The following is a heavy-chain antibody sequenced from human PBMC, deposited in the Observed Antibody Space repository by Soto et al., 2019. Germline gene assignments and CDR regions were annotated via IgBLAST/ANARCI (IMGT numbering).Heavy chain of an antibody. CDR2: IYYSGTT. Sequence: SETLSLTCTVSGGSISSDYCGWIRRPPGKGLEWIGSIYYSGTTYYNPALKSRVTISVDTSKNQFSLKLSSVTAADTAVYYCARHYYGSGTSSRGFDPWGQGTLVTVSS. J-gene: IGHJ5*02. CDR1: GGSISSDY. V-gene: IGHV4-39*01. CDR3: ARHYYGSGTSSRGFDP. D-gene: IGHD3-10*01.